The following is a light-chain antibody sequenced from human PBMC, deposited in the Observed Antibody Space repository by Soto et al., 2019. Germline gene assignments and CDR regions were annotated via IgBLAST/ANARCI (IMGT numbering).Light chain of an antibody. Sequence: QSVLTQPPSASGTPGQTITISCSGGSSNIGINTVSWYEHLPGTAPRLLIYGNNQRPSGVPDRFSGSKSGTLASLAISGLQSEDEAHYYCATWDDSLDVHVFGTGTKLTVL. J-gene: IGLJ1*01. CDR3: ATWDDSLDVHV. V-gene: IGLV1-44*01. CDR1: SSNIGINT. CDR2: GNN.